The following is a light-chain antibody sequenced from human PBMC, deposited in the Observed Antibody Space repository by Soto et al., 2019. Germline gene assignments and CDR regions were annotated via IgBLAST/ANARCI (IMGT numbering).Light chain of an antibody. Sequence: QSVLAQPASVSGSPGQSITISCTGTSSDVGGYDFVSWYQQHAGRAPKLLIYEVSRRPSGVSNRFSGSESGNTAPLTISGLQAEDEADYYCSSYRGYYTRVFGTGTKVTVL. V-gene: IGLV2-14*01. CDR3: SSYRGYYTRV. CDR2: EVS. CDR1: SSDVGGYDF. J-gene: IGLJ1*01.